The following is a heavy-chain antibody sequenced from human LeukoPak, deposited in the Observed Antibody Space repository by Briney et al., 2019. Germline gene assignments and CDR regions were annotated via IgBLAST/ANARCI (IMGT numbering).Heavy chain of an antibody. CDR1: GGSISSYY. D-gene: IGHD3-10*01. V-gene: IGHV4-59*01. Sequence: SETLSLTCTVSGGSISSYYWSWIRQPPGKGLEWIGYIFYSGSSNYNPSLKSRVTISVDTSKNQFSLKLSSVTAADTAVYYCASQEIWFGELTGGLDYWGQGTLVTVSS. J-gene: IGHJ4*02. CDR3: ASQEIWFGELTGGLDY. CDR2: IFYSGSS.